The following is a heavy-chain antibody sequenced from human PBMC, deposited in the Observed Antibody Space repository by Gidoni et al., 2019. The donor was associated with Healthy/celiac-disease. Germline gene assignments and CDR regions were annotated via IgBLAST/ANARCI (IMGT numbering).Heavy chain of an antibody. Sequence: EVQLLESGGGLVQPGGALRLSCAAPGFTFSSYAMSRVRQAPGKGLEWVSAISGSCGSTYYADAVKGRFTISRDNSKNTLYLQMNSLRAEDTAVYYCAKGTGNYDSSGYYYFEYFQHWGQGTLVTVSS. CDR2: ISGSCGST. CDR1: GFTFSSYA. CDR3: AKGTGNYDSSGYYYFEYFQH. V-gene: IGHV3-23*01. J-gene: IGHJ1*01. D-gene: IGHD3-22*01.